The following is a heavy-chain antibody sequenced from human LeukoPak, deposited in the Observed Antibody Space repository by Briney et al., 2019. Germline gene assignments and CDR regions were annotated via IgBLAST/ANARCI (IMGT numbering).Heavy chain of an antibody. CDR3: ARDRSMSYYDSSGYAFDI. V-gene: IGHV3-21*01. CDR1: GFTFSSYS. CDR2: ISSSSSYI. Sequence: PGGSLRLSCAASGFTFSSYSMNWVRQAPGKGLEWVSSISSSSSYIYYADSVKGRFTISRDNAKNSLYLQMNSLRAEDTAVYYCARDRSMSYYDSSGYAFDIWGQGTMVTVSS. J-gene: IGHJ3*02. D-gene: IGHD3-22*01.